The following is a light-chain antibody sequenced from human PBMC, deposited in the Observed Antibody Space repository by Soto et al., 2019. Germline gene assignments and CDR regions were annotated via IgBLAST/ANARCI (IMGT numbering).Light chain of an antibody. V-gene: IGKV3-20*01. J-gene: IGKJ1*01. Sequence: EIVLTQSPGTLSLSPGERATLSCRASQSVSSSYLAWYQQKPGQAPRLLIYGASSRATGIPDRFICSGSGTEFTLTISRLEPEDFAAYYCRQYGSSPATFGQGTKVDIK. CDR2: GAS. CDR1: QSVSSSY. CDR3: RQYGSSPAT.